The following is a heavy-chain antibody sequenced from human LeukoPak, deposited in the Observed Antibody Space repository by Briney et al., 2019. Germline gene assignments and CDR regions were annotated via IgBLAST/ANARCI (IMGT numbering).Heavy chain of an antibody. D-gene: IGHD1-26*01. CDR3: ARDLLVGATSAFDI. V-gene: IGHV1-18*01. Sequence: ASVKVSCKASGYTFTSYGISWVRQAPGQGLEWVGWISAYNGNTNYAEKLQGRVTMTTDTSTSTAYMELRSLRSDATAVYYCARDLLVGATSAFDIWGQGTMVTVSS. CDR2: ISAYNGNT. J-gene: IGHJ3*02. CDR1: GYTFTSYG.